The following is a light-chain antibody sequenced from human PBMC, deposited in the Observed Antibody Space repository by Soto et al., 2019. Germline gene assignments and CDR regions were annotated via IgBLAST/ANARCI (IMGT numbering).Light chain of an antibody. J-gene: IGLJ2*01. CDR2: DVS. CDR3: SSDTSSRVV. Sequence: QSALTQPASVSGSPGQSITISCTGTSSDVGGYNYVSWYQQHPGKAPKLMIYDVSNRPSGVSNRFSGSKSGNTASLTISGLQAEDEADYYCSSDTSSRVVFGGGTKLTVL. CDR1: SSDVGGYNY. V-gene: IGLV2-14*01.